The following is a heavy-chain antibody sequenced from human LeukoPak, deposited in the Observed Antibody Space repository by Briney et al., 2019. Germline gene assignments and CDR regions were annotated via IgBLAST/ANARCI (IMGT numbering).Heavy chain of an antibody. V-gene: IGHV1-69*04. Sequence: SVKVSCKASGGTFISYTISWVRQAPGKGLEWMGSIIPILGIANYAQKFQGRVTITADKSTSTAYMELSSLRSEDTAVYYCARDLVVAVAGTGAFDIWGQGTRVTVSS. D-gene: IGHD6-19*01. J-gene: IGHJ3*02. CDR3: ARDLVVAVAGTGAFDI. CDR1: GGTFISYT. CDR2: IIPILGIA.